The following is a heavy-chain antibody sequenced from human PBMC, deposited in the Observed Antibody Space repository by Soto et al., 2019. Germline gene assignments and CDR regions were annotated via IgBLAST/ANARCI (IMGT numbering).Heavy chain of an antibody. CDR2: FDPEDGET. J-gene: IGHJ5*02. CDR3: ARETFRLDYYGSGSYSTGFDP. D-gene: IGHD3-10*01. CDR1: GYTLTELS. V-gene: IGHV1-24*01. Sequence: GASVKVSCKVSGYTLTELSMHWVRQAPGKGLEWMGGFDPEDGETIYAQKFQGRVTMTEDTSTDTAYMELSSLRSEDTAVYYCARETFRLDYYGSGSYSTGFDPWGQGTLVTVSS.